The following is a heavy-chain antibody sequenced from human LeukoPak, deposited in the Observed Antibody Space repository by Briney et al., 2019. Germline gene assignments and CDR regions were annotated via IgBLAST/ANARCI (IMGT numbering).Heavy chain of an antibody. CDR3: ARSVRTIFGVVTTPGFDY. D-gene: IGHD3-3*01. CDR1: GGSISSYY. CDR2: IYYSGST. J-gene: IGHJ4*02. V-gene: IGHV4-59*01. Sequence: SETLSLTCTVSGGSISSYYWSRIRQPPGKGLEWIGYIYYSGSTNYNPSLKSRVTISVDTSKNQFSLKLSSVTAADTAVYYCARSVRTIFGVVTTPGFDYWGQGTLVTVSS.